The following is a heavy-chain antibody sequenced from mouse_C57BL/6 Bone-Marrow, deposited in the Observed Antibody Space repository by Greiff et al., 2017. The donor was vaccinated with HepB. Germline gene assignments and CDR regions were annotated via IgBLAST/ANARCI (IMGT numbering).Heavy chain of an antibody. Sequence: EVHLVESGGGLVKPGGSLKLSCAASGFTFSSYAMSWVRQTPEKRLEWVATISDGGSYTYYPDNVKGRFTISRDNAKNNLYLQMSHLKSEDTAMYYCARDPYDYTYAMDYWGQGTSVTVSS. D-gene: IGHD2-4*01. CDR1: GFTFSSYA. CDR3: ARDPYDYTYAMDY. J-gene: IGHJ4*01. CDR2: ISDGGSYT. V-gene: IGHV5-4*01.